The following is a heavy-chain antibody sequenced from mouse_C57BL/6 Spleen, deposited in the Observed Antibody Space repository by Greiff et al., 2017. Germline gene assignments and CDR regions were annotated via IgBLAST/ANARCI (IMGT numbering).Heavy chain of an antibody. J-gene: IGHJ2*01. CDR1: GFTFSDYY. CDR2: INYDGSST. V-gene: IGHV5-16*01. Sequence: EVKLMESEGGLVQPGSSMKLSCTASGFTFSDYYMAWVRQVPEKGLEWVANINYDGSSTYYLDSLKSRFIISRDNAKNILYLQMSSLKSEDTATYYCARDRGSSGYPYYFDYWGQGTTLTVSS. CDR3: ARDRGSSGYPYYFDY. D-gene: IGHD3-2*02.